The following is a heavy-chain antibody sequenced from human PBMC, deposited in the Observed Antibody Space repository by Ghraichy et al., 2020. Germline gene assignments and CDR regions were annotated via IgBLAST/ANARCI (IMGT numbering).Heavy chain of an antibody. J-gene: IGHJ1*01. CDR3: ATVFNSGWSEYFRH. Sequence: GESLNISCAASGFTFSDYYMSWIRQAPGKGLEWVAYISNTGRTIHHADSVKGRFTISRDNAKKSLFLQMNSLRADDTAVYYCATVFNSGWSEYFRHWGQGTLVTVAS. D-gene: IGHD6-19*01. V-gene: IGHV3-11*01. CDR1: GFTFSDYY. CDR2: ISNTGRTI.